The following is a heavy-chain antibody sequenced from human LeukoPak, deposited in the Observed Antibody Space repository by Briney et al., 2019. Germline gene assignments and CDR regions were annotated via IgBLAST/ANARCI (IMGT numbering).Heavy chain of an antibody. Sequence: GGSLRLSCAASGFTFDDYGMSWVRQAPGKGLEWVSGISPSGDIKYYVDSVKGRFTVSRDNSKNTLYLQMNSLRDEDTAVYYCAKDDAWLQYNDWGQGTLVTVSS. CDR3: AKDDAWLQYND. CDR1: GFTFDDYG. J-gene: IGHJ4*02. D-gene: IGHD5-24*01. V-gene: IGHV3-23*01. CDR2: ISPSGDIK.